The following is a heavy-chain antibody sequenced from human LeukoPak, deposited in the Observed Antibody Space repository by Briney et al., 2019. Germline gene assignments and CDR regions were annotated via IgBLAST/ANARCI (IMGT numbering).Heavy chain of an antibody. CDR3: ARGAGLDAFDI. Sequence: GGSLRLSCAASGFTFSSYGMHWVRQAPGKGLDWEAVIWYDGSNKYYADSVKGRFTISRDNSNNTLYLQMNSLRAEDTAVYYCARGAGLDAFDIWGQGRMVTVSS. CDR2: IWYDGSNK. V-gene: IGHV3-33*01. CDR1: GFTFSSYG. J-gene: IGHJ3*02.